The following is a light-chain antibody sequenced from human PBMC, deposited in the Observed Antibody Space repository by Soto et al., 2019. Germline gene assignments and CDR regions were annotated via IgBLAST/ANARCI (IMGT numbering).Light chain of an antibody. V-gene: IGKV3-15*01. J-gene: IGKJ4*01. CDR3: QQYTNWSLT. CDR1: QSVSSN. Sequence: EIVMTQSPATLSVPPGERATLSCRASQSVSSNLAWYEQKPGQAPRVLIYAASTRATGIPARFSGSGSGTAFTLNIGSLQSEYFAGYYCQQYTNWSLTFGGGTKVEIK. CDR2: AAS.